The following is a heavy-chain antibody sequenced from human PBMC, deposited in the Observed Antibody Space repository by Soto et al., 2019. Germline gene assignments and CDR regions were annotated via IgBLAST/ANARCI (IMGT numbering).Heavy chain of an antibody. V-gene: IGHV4-39*01. Sequence: SETLSLTCTVSGGSISSSNYYWAWIRQPPGKGLEWIGSIYYSGSTYYNPSLKSRVTISVDTSKNQVSLKLSSVTAADTAVYYCASHPTDCTNGLCYIKDPRWGQGTLVTVSS. CDR2: IYYSGST. D-gene: IGHD2-8*01. J-gene: IGHJ4*02. CDR3: ASHPTDCTNGLCYIKDPR. CDR1: GGSISSSNYY.